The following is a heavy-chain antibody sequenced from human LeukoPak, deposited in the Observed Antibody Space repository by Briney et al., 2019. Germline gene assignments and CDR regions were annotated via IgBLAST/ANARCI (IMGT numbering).Heavy chain of an antibody. CDR1: GYSFTSYW. Sequence: GESLKISCKGSGYSFTSYWISWVRQLPGKGLEWMGRIDPSDSYTNYIPPFQGHVTISADKSISTAYLQWSSLKASDTAMYYCATARASLTSFVYWGQGTLVTVSS. CDR2: IDPSDSYT. V-gene: IGHV5-10-1*01. J-gene: IGHJ4*02. D-gene: IGHD3-16*01. CDR3: ATARASLTSFVY.